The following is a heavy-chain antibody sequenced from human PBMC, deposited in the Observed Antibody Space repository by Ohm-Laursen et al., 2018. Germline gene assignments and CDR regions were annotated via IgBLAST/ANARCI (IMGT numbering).Heavy chain of an antibody. Sequence: GTLSLTCTVSGDSISGRNWSWIRQPPGKGLEWIGNIDDNGNTNYNPSLQSRFTISINKSKNQFSLQLRFVTAADTAVYHCAGAPNLYYFDYWGQGTLVTVSS. CDR3: AGAPNLYYFDY. CDR1: GDSISGRN. D-gene: IGHD1-26*01. V-gene: IGHV4-59*08. CDR2: IDDNGNT. J-gene: IGHJ4*02.